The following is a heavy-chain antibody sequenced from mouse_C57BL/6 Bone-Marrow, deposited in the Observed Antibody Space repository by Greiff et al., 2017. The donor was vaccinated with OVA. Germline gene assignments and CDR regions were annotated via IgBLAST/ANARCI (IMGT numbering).Heavy chain of an antibody. CDR1: GYTFTSYW. CDR3: ARYGTKDY. CDR2: IDPSDSYT. Sequence: VQLQQPGAELVRPGTSVKLSCKASGYTFTSYWMHWVKQRPGQGLEWIGVIDPSDSYTNYNQKFKGKATLTVDTSSSTAYMQLSSLTSEDSAVYYCARYGTKDYWGQGTTLTVSS. D-gene: IGHD4-1*01. J-gene: IGHJ2*01. V-gene: IGHV1-59*01.